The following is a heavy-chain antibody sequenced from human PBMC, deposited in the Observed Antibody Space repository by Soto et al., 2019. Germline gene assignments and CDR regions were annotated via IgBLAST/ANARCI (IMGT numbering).Heavy chain of an antibody. V-gene: IGHV3-30*18. CDR3: AKSGQATVIWGYGDS. J-gene: IGHJ4*02. Sequence: QVQLVESGGGVVQPGGSLRLSCAASGFAFSSYGIHWVRQAPGKGLEWVALISYDGNTNYYADSVKGRFTISRDNSKYTLYLQMDRLRPEATAGYYCAKSGQATVIWGYGDSWGQGTLVTVSS. D-gene: IGHD5-18*01. CDR1: GFAFSSYG. CDR2: ISYDGNTN.